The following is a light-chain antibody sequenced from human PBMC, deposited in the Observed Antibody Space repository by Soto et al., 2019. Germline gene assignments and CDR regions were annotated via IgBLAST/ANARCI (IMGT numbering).Light chain of an antibody. CDR2: EAS. Sequence: EIQMTQSPSTLSASVGDRVTITCRASQSISGSLAWYQQKPGKAPQLLIYEASNLKSGVPSRFSGSGSGTEYTLTISSLQPDDSASYYCQQYNGYWTFGQGTRVEIK. CDR3: QQYNGYWT. V-gene: IGKV1-5*03. J-gene: IGKJ1*01. CDR1: QSISGS.